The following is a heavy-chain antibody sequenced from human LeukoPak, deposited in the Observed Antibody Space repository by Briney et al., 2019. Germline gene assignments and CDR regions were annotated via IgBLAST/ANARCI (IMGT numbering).Heavy chain of an antibody. V-gene: IGHV1-69*13. CDR2: IIPIFGTA. J-gene: IGHJ6*02. CDR3: ATGAAIRSYYYGMDV. CDR1: GGTFSSYA. Sequence: SVKVSCKASGGTFSSYAIRWVRQAPGQGLEWMGGIIPIFGTANYAQKFQGRVTITADESTSTAYMELSSLRSEDTAVYYCATGAAIRSYYYGMDVWGQGTTVTVSS. D-gene: IGHD2-21*01.